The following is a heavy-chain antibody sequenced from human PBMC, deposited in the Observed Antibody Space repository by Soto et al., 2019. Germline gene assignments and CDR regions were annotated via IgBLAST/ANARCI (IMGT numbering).Heavy chain of an antibody. CDR1: GGSISSYY. J-gene: IGHJ4*02. D-gene: IGHD3-16*01. V-gene: IGHV4-59*01. CDR2: IYYSGST. Sequence: SETLSLTCTVSGGSISSYYWSWIRQPPGKGLEWIGYIYYSGSTNYNPSLKSRVTISVDTSKNQFSLKLSSVTAADTAVYYCAREIGGGHFDYWGQGTLVTVSS. CDR3: AREIGGGHFDY.